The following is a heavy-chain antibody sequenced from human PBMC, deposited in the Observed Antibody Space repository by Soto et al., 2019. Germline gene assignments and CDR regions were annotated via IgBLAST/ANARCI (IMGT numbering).Heavy chain of an antibody. Sequence: PSETLSLTCTVSGGSISSYYWSWIRQPPGKGLEWIGYIYYSGSTNYNPSLKSRVTISVDTSKNQFSLKLSSVTAADTAVYYCAREKDSSGYFHHWGHGTLVTVSS. CDR3: AREKDSSGYFHH. CDR2: IYYSGST. V-gene: IGHV4-59*01. J-gene: IGHJ4*01. D-gene: IGHD3-3*01. CDR1: GGSISSYY.